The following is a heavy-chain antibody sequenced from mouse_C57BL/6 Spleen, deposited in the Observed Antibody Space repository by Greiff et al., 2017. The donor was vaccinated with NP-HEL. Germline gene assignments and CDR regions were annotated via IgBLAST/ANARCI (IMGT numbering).Heavy chain of an antibody. CDR1: GFTFSDYG. CDR2: ISSGSSTI. CDR3: ARGGSSYRDAMDY. D-gene: IGHD1-1*01. Sequence: EVMLVESGGGLVKPGGSLKLSCAASGFTFSDYGMHWVRQAPEKGLEWVAYISSGSSTIYYADTVKGRFTISRDNAKNTLCLQMTSLRSEDTAMYYCARGGSSYRDAMDYWGQGTSVTVSS. J-gene: IGHJ4*01. V-gene: IGHV5-17*01.